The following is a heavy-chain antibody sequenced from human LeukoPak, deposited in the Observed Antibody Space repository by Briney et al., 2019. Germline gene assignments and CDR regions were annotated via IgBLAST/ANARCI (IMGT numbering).Heavy chain of an antibody. CDR2: ISSTGSYI. J-gene: IGHJ4*02. CDR1: GFTFSDSS. CDR3: ARAQGYCSGGNCYSTNFDY. D-gene: IGHD2-15*01. V-gene: IGHV3-21*01. Sequence: GGSLRLSCAASGFTFSDSSMNWVRQAPGKGLEWVSSISSTGSYIYYADSVKGRFTISRDNAKNSLFLQMKSLRTEDTAVYYCARAQGYCSGGNCYSTNFDYWGQGTLVTVSS.